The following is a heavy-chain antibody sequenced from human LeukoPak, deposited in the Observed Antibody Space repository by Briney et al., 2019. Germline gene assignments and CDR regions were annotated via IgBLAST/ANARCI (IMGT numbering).Heavy chain of an antibody. CDR3: ASLGTLVP. D-gene: IGHD3-9*01. J-gene: IGHJ5*02. Sequence: GGSLRLSCAASGFTFRNYVIHWVREAPGKGHGSVAVTSSDLKANYYADSVKGRFTISRDNAKNTLYLQMNSLRDEDTAVYYCASLGTLVPWGQGTLVTVSS. V-gene: IGHV3-30*03. CDR1: GFTFRNYV. CDR2: TSSDLKAN.